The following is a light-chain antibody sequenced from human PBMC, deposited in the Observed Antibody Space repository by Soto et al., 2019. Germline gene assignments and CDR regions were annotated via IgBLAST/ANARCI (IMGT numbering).Light chain of an antibody. J-gene: IGKJ1*01. CDR3: QQTYDTPWT. V-gene: IGKV1-39*01. CDR2: AAS. CDR1: QSVDNY. Sequence: DIHMTQSPSSLSASVGDRVTIPCRTSQSVDNYLNWYQQKPGKAPKLLIYAASSLQSGVPSTFSGSGSGTEFTLTISSLQPEEFATYSCQQTYDTPWTFGQGTKV.